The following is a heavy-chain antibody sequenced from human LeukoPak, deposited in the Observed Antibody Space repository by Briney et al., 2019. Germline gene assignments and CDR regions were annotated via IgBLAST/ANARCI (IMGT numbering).Heavy chain of an antibody. V-gene: IGHV3-48*02. Sequence: PGGSLRLSCAASGFTFSSYSMNWVRQAPGKGLEWVPYISSSSSTIYYADSVKGRFTISRDNAKNSLYLQMNSLRDEDTAIYYCARRYYYDSSGSYGMDVWGQGTTVTVSS. CDR3: ARRYYYDSSGSYGMDV. CDR1: GFTFSSYS. D-gene: IGHD3-22*01. J-gene: IGHJ6*02. CDR2: ISSSSSTI.